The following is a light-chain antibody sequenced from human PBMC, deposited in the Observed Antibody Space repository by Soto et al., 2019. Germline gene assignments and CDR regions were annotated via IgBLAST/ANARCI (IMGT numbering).Light chain of an antibody. CDR2: GAS. V-gene: IGKV3-15*01. Sequence: EIVMTQSPATLSVSPGERATLSCRASQSVSSNLAWYQQKPGQAPRLLIYGASTRATGIPARFSGSGSWTVFTLTISSLQSEDFAVYYCQQYNNWPRTFGQGTKV. CDR3: QQYNNWPRT. J-gene: IGKJ1*01. CDR1: QSVSSN.